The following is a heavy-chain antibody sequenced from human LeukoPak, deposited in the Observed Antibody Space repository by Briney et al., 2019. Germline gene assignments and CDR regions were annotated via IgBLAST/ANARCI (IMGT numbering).Heavy chain of an antibody. J-gene: IGHJ4*02. CDR1: GYTFTRYY. CDR3: ARVVSTAYSDY. V-gene: IGHV1-46*03. CDR2: INSTTGST. Sequence: ASVKVSCKASGYTFTRYYMHWVRQAPGQGLEWMGIINSTTGSTNYAQKLRGRVTMTRDTSTNTVYMDLSSLRSEDTAVYYCARVVSTAYSDYWGQGTLVTVSS. D-gene: IGHD3-22*01.